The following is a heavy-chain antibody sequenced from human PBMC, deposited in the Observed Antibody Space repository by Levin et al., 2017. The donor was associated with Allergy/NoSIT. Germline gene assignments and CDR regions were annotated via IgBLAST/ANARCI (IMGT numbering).Heavy chain of an antibody. J-gene: IGHJ3*02. CDR1: GFTFDDYA. CDR2: ISWNSGSI. D-gene: IGHD3-22*01. Sequence: GGSLRLSCAASGFTFDDYAMHWVRQAPGKGLEWVSGISWNSGSIGYADSVKGRFTISRDNAKNSLYLQMNSLRAEDTALYYCAKDISDYYDSSGYYYVAGAFDIWGQGTMVTVSS. V-gene: IGHV3-9*01. CDR3: AKDISDYYDSSGYYYVAGAFDI.